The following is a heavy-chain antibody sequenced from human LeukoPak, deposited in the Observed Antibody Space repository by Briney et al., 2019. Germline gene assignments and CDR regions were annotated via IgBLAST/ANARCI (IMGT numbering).Heavy chain of an antibody. J-gene: IGHJ5*02. CDR3: TGDTGTTGEVKFDP. CDR1: GGSFSGYY. Sequence: SETLSLTCAVYGGSFSGYYWSWVRQPPGKGLEWIGEINHSGSTNYNPSLKSRVTMSVDTSKSQFSLNLMSVTAADTAVYYCTGDTGTTGEVKFDPWGQGTLVTVSS. CDR2: INHSGST. V-gene: IGHV4-34*01. D-gene: IGHD4-17*01.